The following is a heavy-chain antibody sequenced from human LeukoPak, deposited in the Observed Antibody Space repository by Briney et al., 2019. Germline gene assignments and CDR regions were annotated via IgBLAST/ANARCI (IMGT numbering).Heavy chain of an antibody. Sequence: ASVKVSCKASGCTFTSYAMHWVRQAPGQRLEWMGWINAGNGNTKYSQKFQGRVTITRDTSASTAYMELSSLRSEDTAVYYCARNRVEFLEWSFLFDPWGQGTLVTVSS. J-gene: IGHJ5*02. CDR2: INAGNGNT. V-gene: IGHV1-3*01. CDR1: GCTFTSYA. D-gene: IGHD3-3*01. CDR3: ARNRVEFLEWSFLFDP.